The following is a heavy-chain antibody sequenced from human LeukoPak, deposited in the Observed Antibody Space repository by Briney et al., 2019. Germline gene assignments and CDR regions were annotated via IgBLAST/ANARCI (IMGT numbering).Heavy chain of an antibody. J-gene: IGHJ4*02. V-gene: IGHV3-7*01. CDR1: GFTFSNYW. Sequence: GGSLRLSCAASGFTFSNYWMSWVRQAPGKGLEWVANIKQDGSEKYYVDSVKGRFTISRDNAKNSLYLQMNSLRAEDTAVYYCARTETDIVVVVADLSYWGQGTLVTVSS. CDR3: ARTETDIVVVVADLSY. CDR2: IKQDGSEK. D-gene: IGHD2-15*01.